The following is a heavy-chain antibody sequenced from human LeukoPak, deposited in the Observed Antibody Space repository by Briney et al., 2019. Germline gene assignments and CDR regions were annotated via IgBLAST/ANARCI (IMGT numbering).Heavy chain of an antibody. D-gene: IGHD6-13*01. CDR2: MSHSGEE. V-gene: IGHV3-13*01. J-gene: IGHJ5*02. CDR3: ARGRTGWRPAAGIDT. Sequence: GGSLRLSCAASGFTLSSYDMYWVRQTIGKGLEWVSAMSHSGEEFYAESVRGRFTISRDGAENSLFLQLNSLRPGDTALYYCARGRTGWRPAAGIDTWGQGTLVTVSS. CDR1: GFTLSSYD.